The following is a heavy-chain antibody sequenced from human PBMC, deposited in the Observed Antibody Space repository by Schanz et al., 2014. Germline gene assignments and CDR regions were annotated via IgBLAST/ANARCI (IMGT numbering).Heavy chain of an antibody. CDR1: GFTFSSYG. V-gene: IGHV3-NL1*01. J-gene: IGHJ4*02. Sequence: QVQLVESGGGVVQPGGSLRLSCAASGFTFSSYGMHWVRQAPGKGLEWVSGISSSGSTYYADSVKGRFTISRDNSKNTLYLQMNSLRAEDTAVYYCAATTILADWGQGTLVAVSS. CDR2: ISSSGST. D-gene: IGHD3-3*01. CDR3: AATTILAD.